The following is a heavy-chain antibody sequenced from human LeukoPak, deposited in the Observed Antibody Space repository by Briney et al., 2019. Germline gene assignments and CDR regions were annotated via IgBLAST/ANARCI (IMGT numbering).Heavy chain of an antibody. J-gene: IGHJ3*02. CDR2: ISGSGGST. V-gene: IGHV3-23*01. CDR3: AKDKGRWLQLPDAFDI. D-gene: IGHD5-24*01. CDR1: GFTFDSYS. Sequence: PGGSLRPSCAASGFTFDSYSMSWVRQAPGKGLEWVSAISGSGGSTYYADSVKGRFTISRDNAKNSLYLQMNSLRAEDMALYYCAKDKGRWLQLPDAFDIWGQGTMVTVSS.